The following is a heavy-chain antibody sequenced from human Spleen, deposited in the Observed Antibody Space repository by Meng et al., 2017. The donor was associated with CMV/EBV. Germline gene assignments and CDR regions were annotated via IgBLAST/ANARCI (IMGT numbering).Heavy chain of an antibody. J-gene: IGHJ6*02. CDR1: GFIFSTYQ. D-gene: IGHD2-2*01. Sequence: GGSLRLSCEASGFIFSTYQMNWVRQAPGKGLEWVSTIYSVGNTYYAESVKGRFTISRDDAKNTLSLQMNSLRVDDTAAYYCARNLVLPAAIQYYYRNYGMDVWGQGTTVTVSS. CDR3: ARNLVLPAAIQYYYRNYGMDV. V-gene: IGHV3-66*02. CDR2: IYSVGNT.